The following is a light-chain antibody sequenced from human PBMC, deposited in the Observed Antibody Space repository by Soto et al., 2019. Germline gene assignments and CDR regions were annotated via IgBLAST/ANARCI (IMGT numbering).Light chain of an antibody. J-gene: IGKJ3*01. Sequence: EIVLTQSPGTLSLSPGERATLSCRASQTISSSFLAWYQQKPGQAPRLLIYRASRRAPGIPDRFSGSGSWTDFTLTISRLEPDDFAVYYCHQFCSSPLDTFGPLTKVEIK. V-gene: IGKV3-20*01. CDR2: RAS. CDR1: QTISSSF. CDR3: HQFCSSPLDT.